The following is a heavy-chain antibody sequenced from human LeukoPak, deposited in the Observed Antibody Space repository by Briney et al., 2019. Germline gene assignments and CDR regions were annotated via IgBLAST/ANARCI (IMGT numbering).Heavy chain of an antibody. J-gene: IGHJ4*02. V-gene: IGHV4-61*09. CDR2: IYTSGSM. CDR1: GGSISSGSYD. D-gene: IGHD6-19*01. CDR3: ARSVAGTSFPYYFDY. Sequence: SQTLSLTCTVSGGSISSGSYDWYWIRQPAGKGLEWIGHIYTSGSMNYNPSLKSRVTISVDTSKNQFSLKLSSVTAADTAVYYCARSVAGTSFPYYFDYWGQGTLVTVSS.